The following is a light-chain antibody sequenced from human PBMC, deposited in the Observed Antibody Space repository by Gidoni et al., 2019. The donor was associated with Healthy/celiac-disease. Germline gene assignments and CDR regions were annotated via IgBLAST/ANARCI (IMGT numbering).Light chain of an antibody. CDR2: GAS. CDR1: QSVNSN. V-gene: IGKV3-15*01. CDR3: QQYKNWPPIT. Sequence: EIVMTQSPATLSVSPGERATLSCRASQSVNSNLAWYQQKPGQAPRLLIYGASTRATGIPARFSGSGSGTEFTLTISSLQSEDFAVYYCQQYKNWPPITFXQXTRLEIK. J-gene: IGKJ5*01.